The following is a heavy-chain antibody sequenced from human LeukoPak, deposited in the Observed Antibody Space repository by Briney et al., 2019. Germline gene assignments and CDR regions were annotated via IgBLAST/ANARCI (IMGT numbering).Heavy chain of an antibody. CDR1: GYTFTSYY. V-gene: IGHV1-2*02. CDR2: INPNSGGT. J-gene: IGHJ4*02. CDR3: ARDLRDWDNWNDY. D-gene: IGHD1-20*01. Sequence: ASVKVSCKASGYTFTSYYMHWVRQAPGQGLEWMGWINPNSGGTNYAQKFQGRVTMTRDTSISTAYMELSRLRSDDTAVYYCARDLRDWDNWNDYWGQGTLVTVSS.